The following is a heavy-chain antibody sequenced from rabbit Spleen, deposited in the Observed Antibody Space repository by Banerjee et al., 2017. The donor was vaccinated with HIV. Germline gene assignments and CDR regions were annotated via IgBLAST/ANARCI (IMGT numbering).Heavy chain of an antibody. V-gene: IGHV1S45*01. CDR2: IYTGSTGNT. D-gene: IGHD1-1*01. J-gene: IGHJ4*01. Sequence: QEQLEESGGGLVKPGASLTLTCRASGFSFNSGYWICWVRQAPGKGLEWIACIYTGSTGNTYYANWAKGRFTISKTSSTTVTLQMTSLTDADTATYFCARDLPGVIGWNFNLWGPGTLVTVS. CDR1: GFSFNSGYW. CDR3: ARDLPGVIGWNFNL.